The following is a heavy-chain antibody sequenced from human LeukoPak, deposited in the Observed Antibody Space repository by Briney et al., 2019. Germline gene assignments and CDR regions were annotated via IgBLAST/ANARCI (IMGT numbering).Heavy chain of an antibody. Sequence: SETLSLTCTVSGGSVSSGSYYWSWIRQPPGKGLEWIGYIYYSGSTNYNPSLKSRVTISVDTSKNQFSLKLSSATAADTAVYYCARGELYYDFWSGSSSNWFDPWGQGTLVTVSS. V-gene: IGHV4-61*01. D-gene: IGHD3-3*01. CDR3: ARGELYYDFWSGSSSNWFDP. J-gene: IGHJ5*02. CDR1: GGSVSSGSYY. CDR2: IYYSGST.